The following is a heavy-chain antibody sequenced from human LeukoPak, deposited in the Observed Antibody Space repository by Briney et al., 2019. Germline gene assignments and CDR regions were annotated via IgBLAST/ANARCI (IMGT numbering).Heavy chain of an antibody. CDR2: ISGSGGST. CDR3: AKGTRRTYYYYGMDV. Sequence: GGSLRLSCAASGFTFSSYAMSWVRQAPGKGLEWVSDISGSGGSTYYADSVKGRFTISRDNSKNTLYLQMNSLRAEDTAVYYCAKGTRRTYYYYGMDVWGQGTTVTVSS. V-gene: IGHV3-23*01. J-gene: IGHJ6*02. CDR1: GFTFSSYA. D-gene: IGHD2-2*01.